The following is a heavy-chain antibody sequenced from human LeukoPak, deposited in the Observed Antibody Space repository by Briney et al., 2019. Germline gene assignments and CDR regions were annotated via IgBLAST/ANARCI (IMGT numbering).Heavy chain of an antibody. Sequence: PSETLSLTCAVYGGSFSGYYWSWIRQPPGKGLEWIGEINHSGSTNYNPSLKSRVTISVDTSKNQFSLKLSSVTAADTAVYYCARAAEDIVVVPAEYWFDPWGQGTLVTVSS. D-gene: IGHD2-2*01. CDR2: INHSGST. CDR3: ARAAEDIVVVPAEYWFDP. J-gene: IGHJ5*02. CDR1: GGSFSGYY. V-gene: IGHV4-34*01.